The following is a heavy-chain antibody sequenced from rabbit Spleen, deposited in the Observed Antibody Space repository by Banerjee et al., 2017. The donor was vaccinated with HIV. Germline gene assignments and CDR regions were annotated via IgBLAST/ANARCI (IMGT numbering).Heavy chain of an antibody. J-gene: IGHJ3*01. V-gene: IGHV1S40*01. CDR2: IVGSSSGFT. CDR1: GFDFSSSDY. CDR3: ARDTGASFSSDGRDL. Sequence: QSLEESWGDLVKPEGSLPLTYTASGFDFSSSDYMCWVRQAPGKGLEWISCIVGSSSGFTYSATWATGRFTISKTSATTVLLQMTSRTVADTATYFCARDTGASFSSDGRDLWGPGTLVTVS. D-gene: IGHD7-1*01.